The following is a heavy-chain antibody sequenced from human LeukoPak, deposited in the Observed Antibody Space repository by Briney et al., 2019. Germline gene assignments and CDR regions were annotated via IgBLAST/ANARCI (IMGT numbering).Heavy chain of an antibody. Sequence: GGSLRLSCAASGFTFNYYAMSWVRQAPGMGLEWLSYVSGSGGATYYAASVKGRFTISRDNSKNTVYLQMGSLRAEDTAVYYCAKNRGGTYKYYMDVWGNGTTVTVSS. CDR2: VSGSGGAT. V-gene: IGHV3-23*01. J-gene: IGHJ6*03. D-gene: IGHD1-1*01. CDR3: AKNRGGTYKYYMDV. CDR1: GFTFNYYA.